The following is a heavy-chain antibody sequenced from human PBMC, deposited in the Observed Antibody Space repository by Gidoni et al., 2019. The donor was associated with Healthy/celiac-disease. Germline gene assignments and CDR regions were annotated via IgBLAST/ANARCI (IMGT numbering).Heavy chain of an antibody. J-gene: IGHJ4*02. V-gene: IGHV1-3*01. D-gene: IGHD3-22*01. CDR2: INAGNGNT. CDR3: ARAYYDSSGYYSSFDY. Sequence: QVQLVQSGAEAKKPGASVKVSCKASGYTFTSYAMHWVRQAPGQRLEWMGWINAGNGNTKYSQKFQGRVTITRDTSASTAYMELSSLRSEDTAVYYCARAYYDSSGYYSSFDYWGQGTLVTVSS. CDR1: GYTFTSYA.